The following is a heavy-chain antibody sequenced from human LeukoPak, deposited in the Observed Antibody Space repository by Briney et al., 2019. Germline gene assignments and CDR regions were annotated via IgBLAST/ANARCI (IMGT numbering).Heavy chain of an antibody. D-gene: IGHD3-16*01. CDR1: GGSISSGSYY. Sequence: SQTLSLTCTVSGGSISSGSYYWSWIRQPAGRGLEWIGRIYTSGSTNYNPSLKSRVTISVDTSKNQFSLKLSSVTAADTAVYYCAIDPMITPRAFDIWGQGTMVTVSS. V-gene: IGHV4-61*02. CDR2: IYTSGST. CDR3: AIDPMITPRAFDI. J-gene: IGHJ3*02.